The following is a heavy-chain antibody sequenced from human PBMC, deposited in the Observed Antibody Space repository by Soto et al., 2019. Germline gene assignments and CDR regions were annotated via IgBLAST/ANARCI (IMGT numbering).Heavy chain of an antibody. CDR1: GGTVSSYP. CDR2: IIPIFGTT. D-gene: IGHD6-19*01. Sequence: QVQLVQSGAEAKKPGSSVKVSCKASGGTVSSYPLSWVRQAPGQGLEWMGGIIPIFGTTKYAQKFQGRVTIIADESTTTAYMELSSLRSEDTAVYYCAMIDYSSGSDYWGQGTLVTVSS. V-gene: IGHV1-69*01. J-gene: IGHJ4*02. CDR3: AMIDYSSGSDY.